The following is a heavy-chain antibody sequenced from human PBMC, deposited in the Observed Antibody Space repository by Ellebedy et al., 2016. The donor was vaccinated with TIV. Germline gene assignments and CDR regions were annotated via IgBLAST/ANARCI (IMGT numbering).Heavy chain of an antibody. CDR2: IKGDGTNT. V-gene: IGHV3-74*01. CDR3: ARDGDDYNFDY. D-gene: IGHD5-24*01. CDR1: GFTFNSSW. J-gene: IGHJ4*02. Sequence: GESLKISCTASGFTFNSSWMHWVRQAPGKGLVWVSRIKGDGTNTIYADSVKGRFTISRDNAKNTVYLQMNSLRAEDTAIYYCARDGDDYNFDYWGQGTLVTVSS.